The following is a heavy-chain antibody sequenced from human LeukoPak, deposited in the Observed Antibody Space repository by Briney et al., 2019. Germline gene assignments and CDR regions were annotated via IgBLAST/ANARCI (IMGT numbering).Heavy chain of an antibody. CDR1: GGSISSGNFY. CDR2: IYTSGST. CDR3: VRVGYYDFWSGYYYFDY. Sequence: SQTLSLTCTVSGGSISSGNFYWSWIRQPAGKGLEWIGRIYTSGSTNYNPSLKGRVTISGDTSKNQFSLKLSSVTAADTAVYYCVRVGYYDFWSGYYYFDYWGQGTLVTVSS. V-gene: IGHV4-61*02. J-gene: IGHJ4*02. D-gene: IGHD3-3*01.